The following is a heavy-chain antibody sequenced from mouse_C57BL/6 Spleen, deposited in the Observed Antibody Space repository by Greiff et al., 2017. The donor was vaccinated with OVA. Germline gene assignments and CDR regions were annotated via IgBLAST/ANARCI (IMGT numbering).Heavy chain of an antibody. V-gene: IGHV1-80*01. CDR3: ARVKYDYTFDY. D-gene: IGHD2-4*01. CDR2: IYPGDGDT. Sequence: QVQLQQSGAELVKPGASVKISCKASGYAFSSYWMNWVKQRPGKGLEWIGQIYPGDGDTTYNGKFKGKATLTADKSSSTAYMQLSSLTSEDSAVYFCARVKYDYTFDYWGQGTTLTVSS. CDR1: GYAFSSYW. J-gene: IGHJ2*01.